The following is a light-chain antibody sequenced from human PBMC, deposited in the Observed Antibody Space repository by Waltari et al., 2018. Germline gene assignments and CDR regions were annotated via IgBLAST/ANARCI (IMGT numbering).Light chain of an antibody. CDR2: KVS. CDR1: QSLNDW. V-gene: IGKV1-5*03. Sequence: DIQVTQSPSTLSASVGDRVTITCRASQSLNDWLAWYQQKPGKAPKVLIYKVSNLESGVPSRFSGSGSGTEFTLTISGLQPDDFATYYCQQYNSYSWTFGQGTRVEVK. J-gene: IGKJ1*01. CDR3: QQYNSYSWT.